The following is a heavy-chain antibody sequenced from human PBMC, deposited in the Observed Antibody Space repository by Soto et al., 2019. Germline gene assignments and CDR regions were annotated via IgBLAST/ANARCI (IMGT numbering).Heavy chain of an antibody. V-gene: IGHV1-69*13. J-gene: IGHJ3*02. Sequence: ASVKVSCKASGGTFSSYAISWVRQAPGQGLEWMGGIIPIFGTANYAQKFQGRVTITADESTSTAYMQLSSLRSEDTAVYYCARGNWGSEGAFDIWGQGTMVTVSS. CDR1: GGTFSSYA. CDR3: ARGNWGSEGAFDI. CDR2: IIPIFGTA. D-gene: IGHD7-27*01.